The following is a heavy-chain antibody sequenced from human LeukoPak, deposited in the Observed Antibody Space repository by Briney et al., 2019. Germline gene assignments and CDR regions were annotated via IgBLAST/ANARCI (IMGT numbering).Heavy chain of an antibody. Sequence: PSETLSLTCAVSGGSISSGGYSWSWIRQPPGKGLEWIGYIYYSGSTYYNPSLKSRVTISVDTSKNQFSLKLSSVTAADTAVYYCAREYYYDSSGYYSVWGQGTLVTVSS. CDR2: IYYSGST. J-gene: IGHJ4*02. CDR3: AREYYYDSSGYYSV. D-gene: IGHD3-22*01. CDR1: GGSISSGGYS. V-gene: IGHV4-31*11.